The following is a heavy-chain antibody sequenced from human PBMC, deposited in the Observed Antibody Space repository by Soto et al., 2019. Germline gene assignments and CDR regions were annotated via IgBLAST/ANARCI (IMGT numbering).Heavy chain of an antibody. D-gene: IGHD3-16*02. V-gene: IGHV4-39*01. CDR3: ARLDAYYDYIWGSYRYTSDY. J-gene: IGHJ4*02. CDR2: IYYSGST. CDR1: GGSISSSSYY. Sequence: SETLSLTCTVSGGSISSSSYYWGWIRQPPGKGLEWIGSIYYSGSTYYNPSLKSRVTISVDTSKNQFSLKLSSVTAADTAVYYRARLDAYYDYIWGSYRYTSDYWGQGTLVTVSS.